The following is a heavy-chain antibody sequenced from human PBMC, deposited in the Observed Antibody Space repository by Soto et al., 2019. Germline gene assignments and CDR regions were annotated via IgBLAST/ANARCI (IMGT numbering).Heavy chain of an antibody. V-gene: IGHV1-18*01. Sequence: QVQLVQSGAEVKNPGASVKVSCKASGYTFTSYGISWVRQAPGQGLEWMGWISAYNGNTNYAQKLQGRVTMTTDTSTRTAYMELRSLRSDDTAVYYCARDPLRIEAAGTARGFDPWGQGTLVTVSS. CDR3: ARDPLRIEAAGTARGFDP. D-gene: IGHD6-13*01. CDR2: ISAYNGNT. CDR1: GYTFTSYG. J-gene: IGHJ5*02.